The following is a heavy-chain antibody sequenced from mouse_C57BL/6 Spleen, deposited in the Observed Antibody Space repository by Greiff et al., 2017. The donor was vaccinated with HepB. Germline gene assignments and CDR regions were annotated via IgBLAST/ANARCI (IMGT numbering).Heavy chain of an antibody. CDR2: IDPETGGT. CDR1: GYTFTDYE. V-gene: IGHV1-15*01. CDR3: TRSSYPAWFAY. Sequence: QVHVKQSGAELVRPGASVTLSCKASGYTFTDYEMHWVKQTPVHGLEWIGAIDPETGGTAYNQKFKGKAILTADKSSSTAYMELRSLTSEDSAVYYCTRSSYPAWFAYWGQGTLVTVSA. D-gene: IGHD6-5*01. J-gene: IGHJ3*01.